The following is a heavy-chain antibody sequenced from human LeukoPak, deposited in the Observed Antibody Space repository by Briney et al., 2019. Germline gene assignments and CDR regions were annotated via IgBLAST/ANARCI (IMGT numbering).Heavy chain of an antibody. V-gene: IGHV4-34*01. D-gene: IGHD3-16*02. CDR2: INHSGST. CDR3: ARSRVWGSYRYHPRYYFDY. J-gene: IGHJ4*02. Sequence: SETLSLTCAVYGGSFSGYYWSWIRQPPGKGLEWIGEINHSGSTNYNPSLKSRVTISVDTSKNQFSLKLSSVTAADTAVYYCARSRVWGSYRYHPRYYFDYWGPGTLVTVSS. CDR1: GGSFSGYY.